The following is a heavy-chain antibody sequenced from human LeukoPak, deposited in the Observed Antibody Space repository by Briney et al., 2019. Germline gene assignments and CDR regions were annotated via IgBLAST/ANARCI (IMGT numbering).Heavy chain of an antibody. D-gene: IGHD3-3*01. J-gene: IGHJ3*02. CDR3: ARDSAGLYDFWSGYGAFDI. V-gene: IGHV3-33*01. Sequence: GRSLRLSCAASGFTFSSYGMHWVRQAPGKGLEWVAVIWYDGSNKYYADSVKGRFTISRDNSKNTLYLQMNSLRAEDTAVYYCARDSAGLYDFWSGYGAFDIWGQGTMVTVSS. CDR1: GFTFSSYG. CDR2: IWYDGSNK.